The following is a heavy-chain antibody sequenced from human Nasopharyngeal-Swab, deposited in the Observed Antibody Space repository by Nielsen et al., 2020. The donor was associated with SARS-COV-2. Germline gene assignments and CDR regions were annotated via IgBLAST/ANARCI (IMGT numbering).Heavy chain of an antibody. J-gene: IGHJ4*02. CDR2: IYYSVST. CDR3: ASLGKDNSGWSDY. V-gene: IGHV4-39*01. Sequence: WIRQPPGKGLEWIGSIYYSVSTYYNPSLKSRVTISVDTSKNQFSLRLSSVTAADTAVYHCASLGKDNSGWSDYWGQGTLVTVSS. D-gene: IGHD6-19*01.